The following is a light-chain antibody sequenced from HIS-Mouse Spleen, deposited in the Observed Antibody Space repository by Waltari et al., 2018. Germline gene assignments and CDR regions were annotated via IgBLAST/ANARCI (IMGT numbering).Light chain of an antibody. Sequence: LTQPPSVSVSPGQTASITCTGTSSDVGGYNYVPWYQQHPGKAPKLMIYDVSKRPSGVPDRFSGSKSGNTASLTISGLQAEDEADYYCCSYAGSYTLVFGGGTKLTVL. V-gene: IGLV2-11*01. CDR3: CSYAGSYTLV. J-gene: IGLJ2*01. CDR1: SSDVGGYNY. CDR2: DVS.